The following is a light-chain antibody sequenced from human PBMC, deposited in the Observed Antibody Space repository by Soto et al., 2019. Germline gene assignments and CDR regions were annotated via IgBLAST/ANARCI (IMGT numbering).Light chain of an antibody. V-gene: IGKV1-39*01. CDR2: AAS. CDR1: HGISNY. J-gene: IGKJ3*01. CDR3: QQSYSTPFT. Sequence: DIQMTQSPSSLSASVGDSVTITCRASHGISNYLNWYQQKPGKAPKLLVYAASSLQSGVPSRFSGSGSGTDFTLTISSQQPEDFATYYCQQSYSTPFTFGPGTKVDIK.